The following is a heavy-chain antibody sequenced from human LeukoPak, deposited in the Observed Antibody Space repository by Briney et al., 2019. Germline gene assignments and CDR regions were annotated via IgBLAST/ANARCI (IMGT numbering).Heavy chain of an antibody. V-gene: IGHV1-18*01. J-gene: IGHJ4*02. D-gene: IGHD3-22*01. CDR1: GYTFTSYG. CDR2: ISAYNGNT. CDR3: ARAMFSYYYDSSGYTSQGY. Sequence: ASVKVSCKASGYTFTSYGISWVRQAPGQGLEWMGWISAYNGNTNYAQKLQGRVTMTTDTSTSTAYMELRSLRSDDTAVYYCARAMFSYYYDSSGYTSQGYWGQGTLVTVSS.